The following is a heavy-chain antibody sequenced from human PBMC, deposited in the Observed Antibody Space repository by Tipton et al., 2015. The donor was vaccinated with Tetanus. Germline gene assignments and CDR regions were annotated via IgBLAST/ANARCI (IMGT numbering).Heavy chain of an antibody. CDR2: IYYIGST. CDR1: GGSISSYY. Sequence: TLSLTCTVSGGSISSYYWSWTRQPPGKGLEWIGYIYYIGSTYYNPSLKSRVTISVDTSKNQFSLKLSSVTAADTAVYYCASTVGHSGGYYYYYGMDVWGQGTTVTVSS. CDR3: ASTVGHSGGYYYYYGMDV. V-gene: IGHV4-59*01. D-gene: IGHD3-16*01. J-gene: IGHJ6*02.